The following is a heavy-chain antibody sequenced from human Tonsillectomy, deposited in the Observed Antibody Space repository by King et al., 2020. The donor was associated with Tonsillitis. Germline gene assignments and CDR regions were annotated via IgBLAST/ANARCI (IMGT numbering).Heavy chain of an antibody. J-gene: IGHJ6*02. Sequence: HGQLVQSGAEVKKPGASVKVSCKASGYTFTGYYIHWVRQAPGQGLEWMGWINPNSGGTNYAQKFQGRVTMTRDTSISTAYMELSTLTSDDTAVYYCTRGQLGDLSLGVWGQGTTVIVSS. D-gene: IGHD3-16*01. V-gene: IGHV1-2*02. CDR2: INPNSGGT. CDR3: TRGQLGDLSLGV. CDR1: GYTFTGYY.